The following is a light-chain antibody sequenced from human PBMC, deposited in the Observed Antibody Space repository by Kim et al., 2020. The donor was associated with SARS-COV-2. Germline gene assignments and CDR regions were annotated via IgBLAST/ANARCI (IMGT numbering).Light chain of an antibody. Sequence: PGGTVTLTWASSTGAVTRGHFPYWFQQKPGQAPTTLIYDTNNKHSLTPARFSGSLLGDKAALTLSGAQPEDEADYYCLLFYSGPRVFGGGTKLTVL. J-gene: IGLJ3*02. V-gene: IGLV7-46*01. CDR2: DTN. CDR1: TGAVTRGHF. CDR3: LLFYSGPRV.